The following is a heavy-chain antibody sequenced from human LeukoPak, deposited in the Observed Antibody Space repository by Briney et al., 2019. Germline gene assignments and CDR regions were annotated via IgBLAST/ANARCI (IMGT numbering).Heavy chain of an antibody. D-gene: IGHD6-13*01. CDR3: AREMPGIAAAGDY. CDR1: GFTFSSYW. V-gene: IGHV3-7*01. J-gene: IGHJ4*02. Sequence: GGSLRLSCAASGFTFSSYWMSWVRQAPGKRLEWVANIKQDGSEKYYVDSVKGRFTISRDNAKNSLYLQMNSLRAEDTAVYYCAREMPGIAAAGDYWGQGTLVTVSS. CDR2: IKQDGSEK.